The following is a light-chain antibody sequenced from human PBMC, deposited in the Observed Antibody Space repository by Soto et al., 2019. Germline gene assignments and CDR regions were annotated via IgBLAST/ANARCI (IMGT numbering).Light chain of an antibody. Sequence: QSALTQPPSASGTPGQRVTISFFGSSSKIGSNTVNLYQQLPGTAPKLVIYSNNQRPSGVPDRFSGSKSGTSASLAISGLQSEDEADYYCVAWDDGLNGYVVFGGGTKVTVL. CDR1: SSKIGSNT. J-gene: IGLJ2*01. CDR2: SNN. CDR3: VAWDDGLNGYVV. V-gene: IGLV1-44*01.